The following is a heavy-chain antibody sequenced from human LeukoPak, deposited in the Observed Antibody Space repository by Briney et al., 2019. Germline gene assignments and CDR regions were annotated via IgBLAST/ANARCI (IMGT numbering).Heavy chain of an antibody. Sequence: GESLKISCQASGFTFIEKWIVWVRQKPGKGLEWMGILSPLESTPRYSPFIQGHVTISVDKSISTAYLQWTSLEASDTAMYYCARVRPQDGFDIWGQGTMVTVSS. J-gene: IGHJ3*02. CDR1: GFTFIEKW. CDR3: ARVRPQDGFDI. CDR2: LSPLESTP. V-gene: IGHV5-51*01.